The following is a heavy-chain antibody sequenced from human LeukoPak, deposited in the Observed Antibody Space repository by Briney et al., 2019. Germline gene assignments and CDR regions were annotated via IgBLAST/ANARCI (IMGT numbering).Heavy chain of an antibody. CDR2: IYYSGST. V-gene: IGHV4-31*03. J-gene: IGHJ6*02. D-gene: IGHD4-11*01. Sequence: SETLSLTCIVSGGSISSGGYYWSWIRQHPGKGLEWIGYIYYSGSTYYNPSLKGRVTISVDTSKNQFSLKLSSVTAADTAVYYCARASPRENSNYFYYYYGMDVWGQGTTVTVSS. CDR1: GGSISSGGYY. CDR3: ARASPRENSNYFYYYYGMDV.